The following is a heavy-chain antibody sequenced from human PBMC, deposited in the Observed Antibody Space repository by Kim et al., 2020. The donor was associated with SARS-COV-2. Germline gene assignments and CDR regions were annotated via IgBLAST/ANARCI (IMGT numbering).Heavy chain of an antibody. CDR3: AGSTSQLLWAWFDP. Sequence: GGSLRLSCAASGFTFSSYAMHWVRQAPGKGLEWVAVISYDGSNKYYADSVKGRFTISRDNSKNTLYLQMNSLRAEDTAVYYCAGSTSQLLWAWFDPWGQGTLVTVSS. V-gene: IGHV3-30*04. D-gene: IGHD2-2*01. CDR2: ISYDGSNK. CDR1: GFTFSSYA. J-gene: IGHJ5*02.